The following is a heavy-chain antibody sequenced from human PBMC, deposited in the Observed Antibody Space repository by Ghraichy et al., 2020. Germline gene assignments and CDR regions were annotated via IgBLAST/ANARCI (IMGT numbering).Heavy chain of an antibody. CDR1: GGSIGDDY. D-gene: IGHD2-21*02. J-gene: IGHJ5*02. Sequence: ETLSLTCSVSGGSIGDDYWSWIRQPPGKGLEWIGYIYYSGSTNKNPSLKSRITISVDKSKNQFSLKLSSVTAADTAVYYCARVYCSGACYSSDLFDPWGQGTLVTVSS. V-gene: IGHV4-59*01. CDR2: IYYSGST. CDR3: ARVYCSGACYSSDLFDP.